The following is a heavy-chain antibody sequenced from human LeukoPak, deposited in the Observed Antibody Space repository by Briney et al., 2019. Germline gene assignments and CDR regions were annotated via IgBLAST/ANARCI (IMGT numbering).Heavy chain of an antibody. V-gene: IGHV3-23*01. CDR2: ISGSGGST. J-gene: IGHJ4*02. Sequence: GGSLRLSCAASGFTFSSYAMSWVRQAPGKGLEGVSAISGSGGSTYYADSVKGRFTISRDNSKNTLYLQMNSLRAEDTAVYYCAKSGREVTGLDYWGQGTLVTVSS. CDR3: AKSGREVTGLDY. D-gene: IGHD2-21*02. CDR1: GFTFSSYA.